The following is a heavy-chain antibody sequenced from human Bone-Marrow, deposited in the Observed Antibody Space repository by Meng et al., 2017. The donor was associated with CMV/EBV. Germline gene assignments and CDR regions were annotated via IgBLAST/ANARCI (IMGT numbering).Heavy chain of an antibody. V-gene: IGHV4-34*01. CDR3: ARKNSRRRLVIERYYYYYYGMDV. J-gene: IGHJ6*02. CDR1: GGSFRGYY. D-gene: IGHD3-9*01. CDR2: INHSGST. Sequence: SQTLSLTCAVYGGSFRGYYWSWIRQPPGKGLEWIGEINHSGSTNYNPSLKSRVTISVDTSKNQFSLKLSPVTAADTAVYYCARKNSRRRLVIERYYYYYYGMDVWGQGTTVTVSS.